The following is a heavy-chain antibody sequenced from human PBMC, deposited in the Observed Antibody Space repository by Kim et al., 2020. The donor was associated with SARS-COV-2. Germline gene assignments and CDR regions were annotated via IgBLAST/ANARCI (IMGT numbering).Heavy chain of an antibody. CDR1: GASINNNY. CDR3: GRNDVYLDV. D-gene: IGHD3-16*01. V-gene: IGHV4-59*08. Sequence: SETLSLTCTVSGASINNNYWTWIRQSPEKGLEWIGYIHSTGTTEYNPSLEGRVTLSIDTSRNQFSLTLRSVTAADTAMYFCGRNDVYLDVWGKGTTVTVSS. CDR2: IHSTGTT. J-gene: IGHJ6*03.